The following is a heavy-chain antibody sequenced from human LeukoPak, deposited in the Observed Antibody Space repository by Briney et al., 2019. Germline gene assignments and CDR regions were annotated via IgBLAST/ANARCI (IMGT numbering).Heavy chain of an antibody. D-gene: IGHD3-10*02. Sequence: GGALRISCAAPAFTLSTYAMSWGRPAPGKGVDWVSGISAGKGNTYYADSVKGRFTISRDNSKNTLYLQMNSLRAEDTAVYYCAKFFTGEYVRAFDIWGQGTMVTVSS. J-gene: IGHJ3*02. V-gene: IGHV3-23*01. CDR3: AKFFTGEYVRAFDI. CDR2: ISAGKGNT. CDR1: AFTLSTYA.